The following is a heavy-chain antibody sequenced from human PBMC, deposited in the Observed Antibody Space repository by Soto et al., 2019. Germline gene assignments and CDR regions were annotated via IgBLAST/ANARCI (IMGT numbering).Heavy chain of an antibody. V-gene: IGHV3-33*01. J-gene: IGHJ5*02. D-gene: IGHD3-22*01. CDR3: ARSVNYYDSSVGWIDP. CDR1: GSTFSSYG. Sequence: QVQLVESGGGVVQPGRSLRLSCAASGSTFSSYGMHWVRQAPGKGLEWVAIIWYDGSNKYYADSGKGRFTISRDNSKNTLFLQMKSLRAEDTAVYYCARSVNYYDSSVGWIDPWGQGTLVTVSS. CDR2: IWYDGSNK.